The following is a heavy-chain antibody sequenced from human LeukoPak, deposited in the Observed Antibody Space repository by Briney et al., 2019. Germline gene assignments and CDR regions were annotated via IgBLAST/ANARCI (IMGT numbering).Heavy chain of an antibody. CDR3: ARPVPSRLGWFDP. CDR1: GGSFSGYY. CDR2: IYYSGST. J-gene: IGHJ5*02. D-gene: IGHD1-1*01. V-gene: IGHV4-34*01. Sequence: SETLSLTCAVYGGSFSGYYWSWIRQPPGKGLEWIGTIYYSGSTYYNPSLKSRVTISVDTSKNQFSLKLSSVTAADTAVYYCARPVPSRLGWFDPWGQGTLVTVSS.